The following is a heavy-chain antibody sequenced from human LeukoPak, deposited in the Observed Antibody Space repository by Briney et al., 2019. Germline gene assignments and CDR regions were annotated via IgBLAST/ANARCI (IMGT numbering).Heavy chain of an antibody. CDR3: AKGVHSTVTTFDY. J-gene: IGHJ4*02. V-gene: IGHV3-23*01. CDR1: GFTFRDYA. Sequence: GGSLRLSCAASGFTFRDYAMSWVRQAPGKGLESISTINRNGDSTYYTDSVKGRFTISRDNARNTLYLQMNSLRAEDTAVYYCAKGVHSTVTTFDYWGQGTLVTVSS. CDR2: INRNGDST. D-gene: IGHD4-11*01.